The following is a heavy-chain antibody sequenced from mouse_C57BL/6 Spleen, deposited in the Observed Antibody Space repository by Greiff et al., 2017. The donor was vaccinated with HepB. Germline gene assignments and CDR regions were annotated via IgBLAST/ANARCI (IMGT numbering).Heavy chain of an antibody. V-gene: IGHV5-17*01. D-gene: IGHD2-4*01. CDR2: ISSGSSTI. CDR3: ARDPIYYDYDDGLYAMDY. J-gene: IGHJ4*01. Sequence: EVNLVESGGGLVKPGGSLKLSCAASGFTFSDYGMHWVRQAPEKGLEWVAYISSGSSTIYYADTVKGRFTISRDNAKNTLFLQMTSLRSEDTAMYYCARDPIYYDYDDGLYAMDYWGQGTSVTVSS. CDR1: GFTFSDYG.